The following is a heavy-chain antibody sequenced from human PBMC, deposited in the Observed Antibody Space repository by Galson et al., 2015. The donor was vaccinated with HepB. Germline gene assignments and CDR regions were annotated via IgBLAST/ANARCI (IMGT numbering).Heavy chain of an antibody. J-gene: IGHJ5*02. D-gene: IGHD2/OR15-2a*01. CDR1: GESFSDYY. V-gene: IGHV4-34*01. Sequence: SETLSLTCAVYGESFSDYYWNWIRQPPGKGLEWIGEINHSGSTNYNSSLKGQITISVDTSKNQFSLKLNSVTAADTAVYYCARSYNSSSWGWLDHWGQGTPITVSS. CDR2: INHSGST. CDR3: ARSYNSSSWGWLDH.